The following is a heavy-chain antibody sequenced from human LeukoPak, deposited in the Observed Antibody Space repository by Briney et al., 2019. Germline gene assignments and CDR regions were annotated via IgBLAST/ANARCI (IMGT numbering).Heavy chain of an antibody. J-gene: IGHJ5*02. V-gene: IGHV1-2*02. Sequence: ASVKVSCKASGYTFTGYYMHWVRQAPGQGLEWMGWINPNSGGTNYAQKFQGRVTMTRDTSISTAYMELSRLRSDDTAVYYCAKNANPNIVVVPAANPQLQIWFDPWGQGTLVTVSS. CDR1: GYTFTGYY. D-gene: IGHD2-2*01. CDR3: AKNANPNIVVVPAANPQLQIWFDP. CDR2: INPNSGGT.